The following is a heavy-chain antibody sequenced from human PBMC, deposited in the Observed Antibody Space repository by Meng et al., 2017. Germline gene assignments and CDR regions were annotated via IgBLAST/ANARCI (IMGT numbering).Heavy chain of an antibody. V-gene: IGHV1-69*05. CDR2: IIPIFGTA. D-gene: IGHD4-17*01. CDR3: ARGARAVTTTPIVY. CDR1: GGTFSSYA. Sequence: SVKVSCKASGGTFSSYAISWVRQAPGQGLEWMGGIIPIFGTANYAQKFQGRVMITTDESTSTAYMELSSLRSEDTAVYYCARGARAVTTTPIVYWGQGTLVTVSS. J-gene: IGHJ4*02.